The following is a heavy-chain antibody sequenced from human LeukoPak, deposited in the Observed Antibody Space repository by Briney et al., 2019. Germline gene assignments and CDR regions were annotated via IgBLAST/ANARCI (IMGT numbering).Heavy chain of an antibody. V-gene: IGHV3-23*01. CDR2: ISDSGGST. D-gene: IGHD6-6*01. J-gene: IGHJ4*02. CDR3: AKDLIAARLPYYFDY. CDR1: GFIFSSYA. Sequence: GGSLRLSCAGSGFIFSSYAMSWVRQAPGKGLEWVSSISDSGGSTYYANSVKGRFTISRDNSKNTLYLQMNSLRAEDTAVYYCAKDLIAARLPYYFDYWGQGTLVTVSS.